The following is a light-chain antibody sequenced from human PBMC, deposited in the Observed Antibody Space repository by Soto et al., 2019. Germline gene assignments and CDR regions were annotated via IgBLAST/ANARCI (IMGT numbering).Light chain of an antibody. CDR1: SSHIGSNT. CDR2: GNN. V-gene: IGLV1-44*01. CDR3: AAWDDSPNGPV. Sequence: QSVLTQPPSASGTPGQRVTISCSGSSSHIGSNTVNWYQQFPGTAPKLLIYGNNQRPSGVPDRFSGSRSGTSASLAITGLQSDDEADYYCAAWDDSPNGPVFGGGTKLTVL. J-gene: IGLJ3*02.